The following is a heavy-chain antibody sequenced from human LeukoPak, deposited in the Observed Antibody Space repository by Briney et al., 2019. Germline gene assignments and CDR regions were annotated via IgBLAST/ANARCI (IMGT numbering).Heavy chain of an antibody. V-gene: IGHV1-8*01. CDR3: ARGRREAKSNYYYYYMDV. D-gene: IGHD1-14*01. CDR2: MNPNSGNT. Sequence: ASVKVSCKASGYTFTSYDINWVRQATGQGLEWMGWMNPNSGNTGYAQKFQGRVTITRNTSITTAYMELSSLRSEDTAVYYCARGRREAKSNYYYYYMDVWGKGTTVTISS. J-gene: IGHJ6*03. CDR1: GYTFTSYD.